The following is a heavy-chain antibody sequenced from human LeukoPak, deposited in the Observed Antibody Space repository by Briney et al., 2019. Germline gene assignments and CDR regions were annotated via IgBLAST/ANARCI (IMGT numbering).Heavy chain of an antibody. CDR3: SLMRGSNKTSYFGY. J-gene: IGHJ4*02. CDR2: IIPIFGTA. V-gene: IGHV1-69*05. D-gene: IGHD6-13*01. Sequence: SVKVSCIVATGSLNSYSTSWVRRAPGQGLEWMGRIIPIFGTANYAQKVQGRVTITTDKYTSTANLVLSSLRSDEDAAYYCSLMRGSNKTSYFGYWGQGTLVTVSS. CDR1: TGSLNSYS.